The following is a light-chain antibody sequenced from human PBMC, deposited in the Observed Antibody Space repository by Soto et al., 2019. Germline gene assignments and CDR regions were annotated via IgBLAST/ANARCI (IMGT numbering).Light chain of an antibody. CDR1: SSDVGGYNY. CDR3: SSYTTSSTYV. Sequence: QSALTQSASVSGSPGQSITISCTGTSSDVGGYNYVSWYQQHPGKAPKLMICDVSDRPSGISNRFSGSKSGNTASLTISGLQAEDEADYYCSSYTTSSTYVFGTGTKVTVL. J-gene: IGLJ1*01. V-gene: IGLV2-14*01. CDR2: DVS.